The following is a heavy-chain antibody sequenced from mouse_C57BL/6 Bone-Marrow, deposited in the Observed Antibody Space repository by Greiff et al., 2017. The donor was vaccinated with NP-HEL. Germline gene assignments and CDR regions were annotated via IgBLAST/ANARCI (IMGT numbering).Heavy chain of an antibody. CDR3: TQERVNFDYFDY. V-gene: IGHV1-15*01. Sequence: QVQLQQSGAELVRPGASVTLSCKASGYTFTDYEMHWVKQTPVHGLEWIGAIDPETGGTAYNQKFKGKAILTADKSSSTAYMELRSLTSEDSAVYYCTQERVNFDYFDYWGQGTTLTVSS. J-gene: IGHJ2*01. CDR1: GYTFTDYE. D-gene: IGHD1-3*01. CDR2: IDPETGGT.